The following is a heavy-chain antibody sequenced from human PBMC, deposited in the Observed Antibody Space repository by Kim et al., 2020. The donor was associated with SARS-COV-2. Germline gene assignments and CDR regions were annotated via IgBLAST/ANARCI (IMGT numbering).Heavy chain of an antibody. J-gene: IGHJ6*02. CDR3: AKGDCSSTSCYGLQAYYYYYYGMDV. D-gene: IGHD2-2*01. CDR2: ISGSGGNT. V-gene: IGHV3-23*01. Sequence: GGSLRLSCAASGFTFSSYAMSWVRQAPGKGLEWVSAISGSGGNTYYADSVKGRFTISRDNSKNTLYLQMNSLRAEDTAVYYCAKGDCSSTSCYGLQAYYYYYYGMDVWGQGTTVTVSS. CDR1: GFTFSSYA.